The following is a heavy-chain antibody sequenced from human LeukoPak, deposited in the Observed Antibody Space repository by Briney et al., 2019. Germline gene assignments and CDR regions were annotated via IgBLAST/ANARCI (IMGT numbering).Heavy chain of an antibody. Sequence: PSWTLPLTFRVSGCTLSSYYCNWIRPPPGKGLEWVVFIYYSESTNYXPPLMSRGTISVDTSRNQFSLKLNSVTAADTAVYYCTSGRPLGFDYWGQGALVTVSS. J-gene: IGHJ4*02. CDR1: GCTLSSYY. CDR3: TSGRPLGFDY. CDR2: IYYSEST. V-gene: IGHV4-59*13. D-gene: IGHD1-26*01.